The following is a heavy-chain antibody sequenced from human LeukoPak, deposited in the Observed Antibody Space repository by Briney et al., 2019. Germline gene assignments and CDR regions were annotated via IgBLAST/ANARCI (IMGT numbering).Heavy chain of an antibody. CDR2: SSHSGTT. Sequence: SQTLSLTCTVSGGSISNECWSWIRHPPGKGMEWIWHSSHSGTTNYNTSLKSRVTISVDTSKNQFSLKLTSVTAADTAVYYCARKEWVPYYFDYWGQGTLVTVSS. CDR1: GGSISNEC. D-gene: IGHD3-3*01. V-gene: IGHV4-59*01. J-gene: IGHJ4*02. CDR3: ARKEWVPYYFDY.